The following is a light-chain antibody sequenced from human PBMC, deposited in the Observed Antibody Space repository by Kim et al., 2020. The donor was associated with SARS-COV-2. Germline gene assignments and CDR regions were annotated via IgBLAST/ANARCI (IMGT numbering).Light chain of an antibody. CDR3: QVWDNSAFWV. V-gene: IGLV3-9*01. J-gene: IGLJ3*02. CDR1: NIGSKN. Sequence: SYELTQPLSVSVALGQTARITCGGNNIGSKNVHWYQQKPGQAPVLVLYKNINRPSGIPERFSGSNSGTTATLTISRAQAGDEADYYCQVWDNSAFWVFGGGTQLTVL. CDR2: KNI.